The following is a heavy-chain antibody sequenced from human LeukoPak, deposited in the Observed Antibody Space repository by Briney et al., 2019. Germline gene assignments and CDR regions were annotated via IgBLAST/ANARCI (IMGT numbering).Heavy chain of an antibody. CDR2: IKSKTDGETT. CDR3: TTDLFYRLLLWFGESGRYDH. Sequence: GGSLRLSCVASGFTFSNAWMSWVRQTPGKGLEWVGRIKSKTDGETTDYAAPVEGRFTISRDDSKTTLYLQMNSLKTEDTAVYYCTTDLFYRLLLWFGESGRYDHWGQGTLVTVSS. CDR1: GFTFSNAW. D-gene: IGHD3-10*01. V-gene: IGHV3-15*01. J-gene: IGHJ4*02.